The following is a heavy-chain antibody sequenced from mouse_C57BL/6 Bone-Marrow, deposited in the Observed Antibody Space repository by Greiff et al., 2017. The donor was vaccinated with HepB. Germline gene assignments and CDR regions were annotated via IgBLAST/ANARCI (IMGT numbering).Heavy chain of an antibody. CDR3: ARNERSKYYAMDY. CDR1: GFSLTSYG. J-gene: IGHJ4*01. CDR2: LWSGGST. V-gene: IGHV2-2*01. Sequence: QVQLQQSGPGLVQPSQSLSITCPVSGFSLTSYGVHWVRQSPGKGLEWLGVLWSGGSTDYNAAFISRLSISKDNSTSQVFFKMNSLQADDTAIYYCARNERSKYYAMDYCGQGTSVTVSS.